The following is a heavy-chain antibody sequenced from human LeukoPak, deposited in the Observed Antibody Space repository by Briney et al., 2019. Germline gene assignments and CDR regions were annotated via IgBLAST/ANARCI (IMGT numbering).Heavy chain of an antibody. D-gene: IGHD5-12*01. CDR2: ISRRDDYT. CDR3: ARDLHQSGYDYPPC. J-gene: IGHJ4*02. V-gene: IGHV3-23*01. CDR1: GFAFSSYA. Sequence: GGSLRLSCAASGFAFSSYAMSWVRQPPGKGLEWVSVISRRDDYTYYADSVKGRFTISRNNSKNTLYLQMNSLRAEDTAVYYCARDLHQSGYDYPPCWGQGTLVTVSS.